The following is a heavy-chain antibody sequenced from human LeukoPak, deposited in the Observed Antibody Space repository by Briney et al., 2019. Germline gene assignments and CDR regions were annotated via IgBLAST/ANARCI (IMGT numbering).Heavy chain of an antibody. J-gene: IGHJ2*01. CDR3: ARDPVLPTGTWYFDL. V-gene: IGHV4-31*03. Sequence: SQTLSLTCTVSGGSISSGGYYWSWIRQHPGKGLEWNGYIYYSGSTYYNPSLKSRVTISVDTSKNQFSLKLSSVTAADTAVYYCARDPVLPTGTWYFDLWGRGTLVTVSS. CDR2: IYYSGST. CDR1: GGSISSGGYY. D-gene: IGHD3-10*01.